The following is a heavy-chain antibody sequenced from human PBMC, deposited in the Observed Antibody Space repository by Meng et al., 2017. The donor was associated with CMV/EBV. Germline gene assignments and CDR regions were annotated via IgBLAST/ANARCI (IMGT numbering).Heavy chain of an antibody. V-gene: IGHV3-30*02. CDR3: VKDGGFHGAYFGFLDS. Sequence: GGSLRLSCAASGFSFSNFVMHWVRQDPGKGLEWVAFIYFDGRDKYYADSVRDRFTISRDNSKNTLYLEMNSPRADDTAVYYCVKDGGFHGAYFGFLDSWGQGTLVTVSS. CDR1: GFSFSNFV. D-gene: IGHD2/OR15-2a*01. CDR2: IYFDGRDK. J-gene: IGHJ4*02.